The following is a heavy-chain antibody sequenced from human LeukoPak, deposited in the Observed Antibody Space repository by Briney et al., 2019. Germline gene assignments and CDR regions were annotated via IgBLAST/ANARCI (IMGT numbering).Heavy chain of an antibody. J-gene: IGHJ4*02. CDR3: AKDRTHCSSTSCPRAYYDFWRTDYFDY. CDR2: ISGSGGST. Sequence: AGGSLRLSCAASGVTFSSYAMSWVRQAPGKGQEWVSAISGSGGSTYYADSVKGRFTISRDNSKNTLYLQMNSLRAEDTAVYYCAKDRTHCSSTSCPRAYYDFWRTDYFDYWGQGTLVTVSS. D-gene: IGHD2-2*01. V-gene: IGHV3-23*01. CDR1: GVTFSSYA.